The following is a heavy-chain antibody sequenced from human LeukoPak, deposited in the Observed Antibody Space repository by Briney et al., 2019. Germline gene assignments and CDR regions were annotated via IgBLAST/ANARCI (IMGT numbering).Heavy chain of an antibody. CDR1: GFTFSSYG. CDR2: IWYDGSKQ. J-gene: IGHJ5*02. V-gene: IGHV3-33*01. CDR3: ARLIGWSRFDP. Sequence: GSLRLSCAASGFTFSSYGMHWVRQAPGKGLEWVALIWYDGSKQYYADSVKGRFTISRDNSKNTLHLQMNSLRAEDTAVFYCARLIGWSRFDPWGQGALVTASS. D-gene: IGHD6-19*01.